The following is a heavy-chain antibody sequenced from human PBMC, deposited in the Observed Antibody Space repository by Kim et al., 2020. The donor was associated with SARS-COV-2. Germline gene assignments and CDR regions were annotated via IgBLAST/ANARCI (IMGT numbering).Heavy chain of an antibody. CDR1: GGSISSGGYY. D-gene: IGHD3-22*01. J-gene: IGHJ3*02. CDR3: ARARITMIVVDAFDI. Sequence: SETLSLTCTVSGGSISSGGYYWSWIRQHPGKGLEWIGYIYYSGSTYYNPSLKSRVTISVDTSKNQFSLKLSSVTAADTAVYYCARARITMIVVDAFDIWGQGTMFTVSS. V-gene: IGHV4-31*03. CDR2: IYYSGST.